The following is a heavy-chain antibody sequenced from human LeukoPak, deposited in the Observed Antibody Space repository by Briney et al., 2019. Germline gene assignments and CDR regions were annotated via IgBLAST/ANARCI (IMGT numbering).Heavy chain of an antibody. CDR2: IYPGDSDT. CDR1: GYSFTSYW. Sequence: GESLKISCKGSGYSFTSYWIGWVRQMPGKGLEWMGIIYPGDSDTRYSPSFQGQVTISADKSISTAYLQWSSLKASDTAMYYCARKNGWGYDSSGTFDYWGQGTLVTVSS. D-gene: IGHD3-22*01. CDR3: ARKNGWGYDSSGTFDY. J-gene: IGHJ4*02. V-gene: IGHV5-51*01.